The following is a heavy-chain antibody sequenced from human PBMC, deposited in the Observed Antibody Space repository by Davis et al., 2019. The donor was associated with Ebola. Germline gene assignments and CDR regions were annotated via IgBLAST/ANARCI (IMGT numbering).Heavy chain of an antibody. CDR1: GFTFSSYS. V-gene: IGHV3-21*01. J-gene: IGHJ6*03. Sequence: PGGSLRLSCAASGFTFSSYSMNWVRQAPGKGLEWVSSISSSSSYIYYADSVKGRFTISRDNAKNSLYLQMNSLRAEDTAVYYCARDASGYYLYYYYYMDVWGKGTTVTVSS. CDR3: ARDASGYYLYYYYYMDV. D-gene: IGHD3-22*01. CDR2: ISSSSSYI.